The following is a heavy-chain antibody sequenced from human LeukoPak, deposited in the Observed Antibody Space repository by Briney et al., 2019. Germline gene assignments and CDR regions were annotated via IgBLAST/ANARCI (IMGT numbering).Heavy chain of an antibody. Sequence: SVKVSCTAFGYTFTSNYMHWVRQAPGQGLEWMGGIIPIFGTANYAQKFQGRVTMTEDTSTDTAYMELSSLRSEDTAVYYCATAVTESGSYWPSWFDPWGQGTLVTVSS. CDR2: IIPIFGTA. D-gene: IGHD1-26*01. V-gene: IGHV1-69*06. CDR3: ATAVTESGSYWPSWFDP. J-gene: IGHJ5*02. CDR1: GYTFTSNY.